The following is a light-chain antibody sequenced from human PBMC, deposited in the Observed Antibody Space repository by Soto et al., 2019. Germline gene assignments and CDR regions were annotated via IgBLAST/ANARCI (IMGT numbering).Light chain of an antibody. CDR2: GAS. V-gene: IGKV3-15*01. CDR1: QSVSSN. CDR3: QQYNNWPRT. J-gene: IGKJ1*01. Sequence: EIVMTQSPATLSVSPGEGATLSCRASQSVSSNLAWYQQTPGQAPRLLIYGASTRATGIPARVSGSGSGTEFTLTISSLQSEDFAVYYSQQYNNWPRTFGQGTKVDIK.